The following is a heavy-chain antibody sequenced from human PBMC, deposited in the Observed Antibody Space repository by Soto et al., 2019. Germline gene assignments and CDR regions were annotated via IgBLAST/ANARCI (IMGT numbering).Heavy chain of an antibody. CDR2: MNPNSGNT. J-gene: IGHJ4*02. D-gene: IGHD6-13*01. CDR3: ARSRAGSSWYEGDS. V-gene: IGHV1-8*01. CDR1: GYTFTSYD. Sequence: ASVKVSCKASGYTFTSYDINWVRQATGQGLEWMGWMNPNSGNTGYAQKFQGRVTMTRNTSISTAYMELSSLRSEDTAVYYCARSRAGSSWYEGDSWGQGTLVTVSS.